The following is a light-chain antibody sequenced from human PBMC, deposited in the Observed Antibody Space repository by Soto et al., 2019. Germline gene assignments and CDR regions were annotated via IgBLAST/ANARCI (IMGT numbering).Light chain of an antibody. J-gene: IGKJ2*01. CDR3: QQYNSYSPGYT. Sequence: DIQMTQSPSTLSASVGDRVSITCRASENVVNWVAWLQQKPGKAPKILIYKASSLESGVPSRFSGSGSGTEFTLTISSLQPDDFATYYCQQYNSYSPGYTFGQGTKLEIK. CDR1: ENVVNW. V-gene: IGKV1-5*03. CDR2: KAS.